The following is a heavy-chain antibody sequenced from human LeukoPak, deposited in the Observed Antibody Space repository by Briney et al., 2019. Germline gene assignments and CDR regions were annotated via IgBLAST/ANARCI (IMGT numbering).Heavy chain of an antibody. CDR1: GDSISSYY. V-gene: IGHV4-4*07. CDR3: ARVGSGWYFDD. J-gene: IGHJ4*02. D-gene: IGHD6-19*01. CDR2: VHASGST. Sequence: SETLSLTCTVSGDSISSYYWSWIRQPAGKGLQWIGRVHASGSTHYNPSLQSRVTISADMSTNQLSLTLTSVTAADTAVYYCARVGSGWYFDDWGQGTLVTAPS.